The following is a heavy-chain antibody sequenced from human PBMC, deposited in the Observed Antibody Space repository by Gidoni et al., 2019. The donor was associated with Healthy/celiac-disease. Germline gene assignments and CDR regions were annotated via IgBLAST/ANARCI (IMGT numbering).Heavy chain of an antibody. Sequence: SCAASGFTFSSYWMSWVRQAPGKGLEWVANIKQDGSEKYYVDSVKGRFTISRDNAKNSLYLQMNSLRAEDTAVYYCASGGHRGDAFDIWGQGTMVTVSS. J-gene: IGHJ3*02. CDR3: ASGGHRGDAFDI. CDR1: GFTFSSYW. V-gene: IGHV3-7*03. CDR2: IKQDGSEK.